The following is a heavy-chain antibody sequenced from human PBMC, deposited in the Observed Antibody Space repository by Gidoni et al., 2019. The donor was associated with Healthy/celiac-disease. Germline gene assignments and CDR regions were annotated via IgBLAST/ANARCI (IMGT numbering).Heavy chain of an antibody. CDR3: ARGIFTAQKGVGYYYYGMDV. CDR1: GFTFSTYS. D-gene: IGHD2-21*01. V-gene: IGHV3-21*01. Sequence: EVQLVESGGGLVRPGGSLRLSCPASGFTFSTYSFNWVRQAPGKGLEWVSSISSSSSYIYYADSVKGRFTISRDNAKNSLYLQMNSLRAEDTAVYYCARGIFTAQKGVGYYYYGMDVWGQGTTVTVSS. CDR2: ISSSSSYI. J-gene: IGHJ6*02.